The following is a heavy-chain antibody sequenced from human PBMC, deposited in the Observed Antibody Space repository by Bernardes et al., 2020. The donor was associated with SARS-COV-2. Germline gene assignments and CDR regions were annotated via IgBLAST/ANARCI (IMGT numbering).Heavy chain of an antibody. CDR3: VRQLAFCRPSGCSRIPNVFDS. CDR2: VKWNGDYT. CDR1: GFTFDDYG. D-gene: IGHD3-3*02. J-gene: IGHJ4*02. V-gene: IGHV3-20*04. Sequence: GGSLRLSCGASGFTFDDYGMGWVRQAPGKGPEWVSSVKWNGDYTDYADSVKGRFTISRDNARNSLFLQMNSLTVDDTAFYYCVRQLAFCRPSGCSRIPNVFDSWGRGILVTVSS.